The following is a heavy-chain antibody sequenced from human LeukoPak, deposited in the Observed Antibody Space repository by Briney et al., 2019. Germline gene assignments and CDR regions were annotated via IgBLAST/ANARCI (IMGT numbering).Heavy chain of an antibody. Sequence: PSQTLSLTCTVSGGSLSDYYTSWIRQPPGKGLEWIGYIYYTGSTNYNPSLKSRVTISVDTSENQFSLRLNSVTAADTAVYYCARGNKHAYSSSWYEFDSWGQGTLVTVSS. D-gene: IGHD6-13*01. J-gene: IGHJ4*02. CDR3: ARGNKHAYSSSWYEFDS. CDR2: IYYTGST. CDR1: GGSLSDYY. V-gene: IGHV4-59*01.